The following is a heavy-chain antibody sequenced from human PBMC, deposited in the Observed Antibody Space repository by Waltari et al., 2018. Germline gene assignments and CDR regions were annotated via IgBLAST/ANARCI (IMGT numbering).Heavy chain of an antibody. V-gene: IGHV4-34*01. CDR2: INHSGST. CDR3: ARKRITMIVGGFDP. D-gene: IGHD3-22*01. Sequence: QVQLQQWGAGLLKPSETLSLTCAGYGGSFSGYYWSWIRQPPGKGLEWIGEINHSGSTNYNPSLKSRVTISVDTSKNQFSLKLSSVTAADTAVYYCARKRITMIVGGFDPWGQGTLVTVSS. J-gene: IGHJ5*02. CDR1: GGSFSGYY.